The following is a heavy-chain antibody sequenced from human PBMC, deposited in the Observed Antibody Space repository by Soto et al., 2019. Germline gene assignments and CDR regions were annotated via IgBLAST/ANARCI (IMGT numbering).Heavy chain of an antibody. CDR2: ISSSGTTI. CDR1: GFTFSDHY. V-gene: IGHV3-11*01. D-gene: IGHD3-3*01. CDR3: ARVGDMAYKD. Sequence: QVQLVEAGGGLVKPGGSLRLSCAASGFTFSDHYMTWIRQAPGKGLEWVSYISSSGTTIYYVESVRGRFTISRDNAKNSLYLQMNSLRVEDTALYYCARVGDMAYKDWGQGTLVTVSS. J-gene: IGHJ4*02.